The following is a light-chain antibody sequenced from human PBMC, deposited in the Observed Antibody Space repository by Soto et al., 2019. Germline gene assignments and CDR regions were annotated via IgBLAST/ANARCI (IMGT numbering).Light chain of an antibody. J-gene: IGKJ5*01. CDR2: DAS. CDR1: QSVSSY. V-gene: IGKV3-11*01. Sequence: EIVLTQSPATLSLSPGERATLSCRASQSVSSYLAWYQQKPGQAPRLLIYDASNRATGIPARFSGSGSGTDSPLTISSLEPEDFAVYYCQQRSNWPPSITFGQGTRLEIK. CDR3: QQRSNWPPSIT.